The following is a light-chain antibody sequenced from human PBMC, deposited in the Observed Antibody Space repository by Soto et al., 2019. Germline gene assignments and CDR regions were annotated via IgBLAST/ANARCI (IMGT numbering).Light chain of an antibody. CDR2: DNS. J-gene: IGLJ3*02. V-gene: IGLV1-51*01. Sequence: QSVLTQPPSVSAAPGQTVTISCSGTNSNIGNNFVSWYQQFPGTVPKLLIHDNSQRPSGIPDRFSGSKSGTSATLRITGLQTGDEADYYCETWDSSLSVVVFVGGTKLTVL. CDR3: ETWDSSLSVVV. CDR1: NSNIGNNF.